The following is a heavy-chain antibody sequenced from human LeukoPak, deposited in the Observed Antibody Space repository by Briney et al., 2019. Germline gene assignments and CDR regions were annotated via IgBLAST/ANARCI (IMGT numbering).Heavy chain of an antibody. Sequence: ASVKVSCKASGYTFTSYYMHWVRQAPGQGLEWMGIINPSGGSTGYAQKFQGRVTMTRDMSTSTVYMELSNLRSEDTAVYYCARRNFGEYCTNGVCYYFDYWGQGTLVTVSS. CDR1: GYTFTSYY. CDR3: ARRNFGEYCTNGVCYYFDY. D-gene: IGHD2-8*01. J-gene: IGHJ4*02. V-gene: IGHV1-46*01. CDR2: INPSGGST.